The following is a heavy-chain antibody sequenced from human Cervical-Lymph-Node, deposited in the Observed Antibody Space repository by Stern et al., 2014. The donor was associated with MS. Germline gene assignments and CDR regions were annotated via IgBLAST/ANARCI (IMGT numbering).Heavy chain of an antibody. D-gene: IGHD3-3*01. CDR2: FDPEDGET. V-gene: IGHV1-24*01. Sequence: QVQLVQSGAAVKKPGASVKVSCKVSGYTLTELSMHWVRQAPGKGLEWMGGFDPEDGETIYAQKFQGRVTMTADTSTDTAYMERSILRSEDTAVYYCATDRDDFRSGYSAPTKGYGLDVWGQGTTVTVTS. CDR1: GYTLTELS. J-gene: IGHJ6*02. CDR3: ATDRDDFRSGYSAPTKGYGLDV.